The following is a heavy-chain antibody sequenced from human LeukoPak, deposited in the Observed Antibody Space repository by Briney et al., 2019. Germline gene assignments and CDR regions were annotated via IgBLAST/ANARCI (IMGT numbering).Heavy chain of an antibody. V-gene: IGHV6-1*01. J-gene: IGHJ6*02. CDR2: TYYYRSRWYN. D-gene: IGHD3-22*01. CDR3: AGVRRYYDGSGSLFYYGVDV. Sequence: SQTLSLTCAISGDSVSSNSATWNWIRQSPSRGLEWLGRTYYYRSRWYNDYVVSVKSRITINADTSKNQFSLQLNSVTPEDTAVYYYAGVRRYYDGSGSLFYYGVDVWGRGTTVTVSS. CDR1: GDSVSSNSAT.